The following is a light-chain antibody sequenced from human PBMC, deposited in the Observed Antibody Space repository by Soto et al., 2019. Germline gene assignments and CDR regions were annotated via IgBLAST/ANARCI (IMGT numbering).Light chain of an antibody. CDR3: QQGYSISWT. V-gene: IGKV1-39*01. CDR2: GAS. Sequence: SQVTQSPSSLSASVGDGVTITGRASQSISSYLNWCQQRPGKAPKVLIYGASTLQSGVPSRFSGSGSGTEFTLTISSLQPEDFATYYCQQGYSISWTFGQGTKVDIK. CDR1: QSISSY. J-gene: IGKJ1*01.